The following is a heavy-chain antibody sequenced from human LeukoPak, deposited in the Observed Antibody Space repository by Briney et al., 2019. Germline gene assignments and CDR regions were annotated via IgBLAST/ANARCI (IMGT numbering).Heavy chain of an antibody. Sequence: PSETLSLTCTVSGGSISSGDYYWSWIRQPPGTGLEWIGYIYYSGSTYYNPSLKSRVTISVDTSKNQFSLKLSSVTAADTAVYYCASALVVPGGWFDPWGQGTLVTVSS. CDR3: ASALVVPGGWFDP. CDR1: GGSISSGDYY. D-gene: IGHD2-15*01. CDR2: IYYSGST. V-gene: IGHV4-30-4*01. J-gene: IGHJ5*02.